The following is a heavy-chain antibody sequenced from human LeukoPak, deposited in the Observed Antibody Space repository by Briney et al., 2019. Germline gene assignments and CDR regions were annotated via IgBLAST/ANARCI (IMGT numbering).Heavy chain of an antibody. CDR1: GFTVSSNY. J-gene: IGHJ4*02. CDR3: ARDPSYDSSGYFYY. Sequence: GGSLRLSCAASGFTVSSNYMSWVRQAPGKGLEWVANIKQDGSEKYYVDSVAGRFTISRDNAKNSLDLQMNSLRAEDTAVYYCARDPSYDSSGYFYYWGQGTLVTVSS. CDR2: IKQDGSEK. D-gene: IGHD3-22*01. V-gene: IGHV3-7*01.